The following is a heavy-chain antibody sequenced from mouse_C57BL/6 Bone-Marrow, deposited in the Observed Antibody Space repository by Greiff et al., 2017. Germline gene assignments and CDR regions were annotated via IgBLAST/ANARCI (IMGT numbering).Heavy chain of an antibody. D-gene: IGHD1-1*01. CDR3: AKNYYGSSYRGAHWFAY. Sequence: QVQLQQPGAELVKPGASVKMSCKASGYTFTSYWITWVKQRPGQGLEWIGYIYPGSGSTNYNETFKSKATLTVDTSSSTAYMQLSSLTSEDSAVYYCAKNYYGSSYRGAHWFAYWGQGTLVTGSA. CDR2: IYPGSGST. J-gene: IGHJ3*01. CDR1: GYTFTSYW. V-gene: IGHV1-55*01.